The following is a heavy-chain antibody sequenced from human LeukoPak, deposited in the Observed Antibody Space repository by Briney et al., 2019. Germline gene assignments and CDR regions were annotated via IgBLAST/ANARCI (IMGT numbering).Heavy chain of an antibody. Sequence: ASVKVSCKASGYTFTSYGISWVRQAPGQGLEWIRWISAYNGNTNYAQKLQGRVTMTTDTSTSTAYMELRSLRSDDTAVYYCARDLRASYCSGGSCYGRFDYWGQGTLVTVSS. CDR3: ARDLRASYCSGGSCYGRFDY. D-gene: IGHD2-15*01. CDR2: ISAYNGNT. V-gene: IGHV1-18*01. CDR1: GYTFTSYG. J-gene: IGHJ4*02.